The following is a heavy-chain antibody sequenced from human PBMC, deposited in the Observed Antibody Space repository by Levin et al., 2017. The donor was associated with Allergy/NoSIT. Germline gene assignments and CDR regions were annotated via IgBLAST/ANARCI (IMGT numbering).Heavy chain of an antibody. CDR2: IIPIFGTA. D-gene: IGHD2-21*01. V-gene: IGHV1-69*06. Sequence: KISCKASGGTFSSYAISWVRQAPGQGLEWMGGIIPIFGTANYAQKFQGRVTITADKSTSTAYMELSSLRSEDTAVYYCARGFPRGGLDYWGQGTLVTVSS. CDR1: GGTFSSYA. CDR3: ARGFPRGGLDY. J-gene: IGHJ4*02.